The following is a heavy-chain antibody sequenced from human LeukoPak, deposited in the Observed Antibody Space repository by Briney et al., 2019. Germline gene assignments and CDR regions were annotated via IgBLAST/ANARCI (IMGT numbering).Heavy chain of an antibody. J-gene: IGHJ4*02. CDR3: ARDLGNYFHF. V-gene: IGHV1-18*01. CDR1: GYSFTSYV. Sequence: GASVKVSCKASGYSFTSYVISWVRQAPGQGLEWMGWISAHNGNTKYAQEVQGRVTMTTDTSTSTAYMEMRSLRSDDTAVYYCARDLGNYFHFWGQGTLVTVSS. D-gene: IGHD3-10*01. CDR2: ISAHNGNT.